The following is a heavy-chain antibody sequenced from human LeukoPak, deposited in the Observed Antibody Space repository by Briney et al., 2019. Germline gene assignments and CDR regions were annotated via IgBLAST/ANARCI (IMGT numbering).Heavy chain of an antibody. CDR2: ISSSSSYI. CDR1: GFTFSSYS. CDR3: ASLEARGYQPNYGMDV. V-gene: IGHV3-21*01. Sequence: GGSLRLSRAASGFTFSSYSMNWVRQAPGKGLEWVSSISSSSSYIYYADSVKGRFTISRDNAKNSLYLQMNSLRAEDTAVYYCASLEARGYQPNYGMDVWGQGTTVTVSS. D-gene: IGHD5-18*01. J-gene: IGHJ6*02.